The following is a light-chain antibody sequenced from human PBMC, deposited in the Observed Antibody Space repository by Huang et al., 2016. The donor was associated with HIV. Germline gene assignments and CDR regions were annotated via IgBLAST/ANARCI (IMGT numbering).Light chain of an antibody. V-gene: IGKV4-1*01. CDR3: VQYFNPPVT. Sequence: DIVMTQSPASLAVSLGERATINCKSSQSVLSGNNKNYLAWFQQKSGQPPKLLIYWASTRESGVPDRFSGSGSRTDFTLTINSLQPEDVAIYYCVQYFNPPVTFGPGTKVNV. J-gene: IGKJ3*01. CDR2: WAS. CDR1: QSVLSGNNKNY.